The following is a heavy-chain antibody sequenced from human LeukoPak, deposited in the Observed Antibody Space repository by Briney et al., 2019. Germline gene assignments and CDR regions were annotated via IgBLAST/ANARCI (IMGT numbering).Heavy chain of an antibody. Sequence: PGGSLRLSCAASGFTFSSYSMNWVRQAPGKGLEWVSSISSSSSYIYYADSVKGRFTISRDNAKNSLYLQMNSLRAEDTAVYYCARDDAYYGSGSPFRGYYFDYWGQGTVVTVSS. CDR3: ARDDAYYGSGSPFRGYYFDY. J-gene: IGHJ4*02. D-gene: IGHD3-10*01. CDR2: ISSSSSYI. V-gene: IGHV3-21*01. CDR1: GFTFSSYS.